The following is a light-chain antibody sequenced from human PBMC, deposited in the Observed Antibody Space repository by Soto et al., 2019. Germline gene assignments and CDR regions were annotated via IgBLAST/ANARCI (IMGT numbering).Light chain of an antibody. CDR3: ASYTTSSTYV. CDR2: DVS. CDR1: SSDVGGYSY. V-gene: IGLV2-14*01. J-gene: IGLJ1*01. Sequence: QSVLTQPASVSGSPGQSIAVSCTGTSSDVGGYSYVAWYQQQPGKAPKLVISDVSNRPSGVSDRFSGSKSGNTASLTTSGLQTENEADYYCASYTTSSTYVFGTGTKLT.